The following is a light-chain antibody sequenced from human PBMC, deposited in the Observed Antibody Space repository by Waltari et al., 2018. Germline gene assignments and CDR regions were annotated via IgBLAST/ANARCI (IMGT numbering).Light chain of an antibody. CDR1: NLGHKF. CDR2: EGK. Sequence: SYEVTQPPSVSVSPGQTARIICSGDNLGHKFASWYQQKPGKSPVVVIYEGKKRPSGLSERFSGSNSGNTATLTISGTQAVDEADYYCQTWDGTTAVFGGGTKLIVL. V-gene: IGLV3-1*01. CDR3: QTWDGTTAV. J-gene: IGLJ2*01.